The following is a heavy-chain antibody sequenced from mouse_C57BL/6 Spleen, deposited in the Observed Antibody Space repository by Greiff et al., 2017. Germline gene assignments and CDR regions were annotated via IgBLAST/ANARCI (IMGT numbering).Heavy chain of an antibody. CDR2: ILPGSGST. D-gene: IGHD2-2*01. J-gene: IGHJ4*01. CDR1: GYTFTRYW. Sequence: QVQLQQSGAELMKPGASVKLSCKATGYTFTRYWIEWVKQRPGHGLEWIGEILPGSGSTNYTEKFKGKATFTADTSSNTAYMQLSSLTTEDSAIYYCARIYGYEGAMDYWGQRTSVTVSS. CDR3: ARIYGYEGAMDY. V-gene: IGHV1-9*01.